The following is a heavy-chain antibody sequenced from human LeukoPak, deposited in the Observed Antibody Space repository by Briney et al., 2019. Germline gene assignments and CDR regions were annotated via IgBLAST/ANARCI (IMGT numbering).Heavy chain of an antibody. CDR3: AGSIAARLDY. D-gene: IGHD6-6*01. J-gene: IGHJ4*02. Sequence: PSETLSLTCAVYGGSFSDYYWSWIRQPPGKGLEWIGEINHSGSTNYNPSLKSRVTISVDTSKNQFSLKLSSVTAADTAVYYCAGSIAARLDYWGQGTLFTVSS. V-gene: IGHV4-34*01. CDR2: INHSGST. CDR1: GGSFSDYY.